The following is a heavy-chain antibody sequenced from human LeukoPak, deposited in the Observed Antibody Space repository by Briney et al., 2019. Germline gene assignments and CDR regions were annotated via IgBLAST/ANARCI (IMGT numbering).Heavy chain of an antibody. CDR1: GFTFSNNA. J-gene: IGHJ4*02. Sequence: GGSLRLSCSASGFTFSNNAMHWVRQAPGKGLEYVSGISRNGCSTHYVDSVKGRFTISRDNSKNTLYLQMSSLRAEDTAVYYCVSTYYYDSSGYYPFDYWGQGTLVTVSS. CDR2: ISRNGCST. V-gene: IGHV3-64D*09. D-gene: IGHD3-22*01. CDR3: VSTYYYDSSGYYPFDY.